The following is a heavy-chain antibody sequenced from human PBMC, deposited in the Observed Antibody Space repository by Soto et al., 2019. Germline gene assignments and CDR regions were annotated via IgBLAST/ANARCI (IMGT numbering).Heavy chain of an antibody. V-gene: IGHV1-69-2*01. J-gene: IGHJ1*01. Sequence: EVQVVQSGAEVTKPGATVKISCKVSGSTFNDYYIHWVQQAPGKGLEWMGLVDTEDGGTILAEKFRGRVTRNADRSTDAAYMELSSLRSEDTAVYYCATAAGADVALPANYCQYWGQGTLVTVSS. CDR1: GSTFNDYY. CDR2: VDTEDGGT. CDR3: ATAAGADVALPANYCQY. D-gene: IGHD1-26*01.